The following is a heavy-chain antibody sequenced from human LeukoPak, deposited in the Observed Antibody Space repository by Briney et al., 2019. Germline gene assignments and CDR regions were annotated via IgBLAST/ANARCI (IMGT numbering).Heavy chain of an antibody. D-gene: IGHD3-3*01. Sequence: PGGSLRLSCAASGFTFSTYGMHWVRQAPGKGLEWLTDIWYDGSNKYYTDSVKGRFTISRDNSKNTLYLQMSSLRSEDTAVYYCARDHRSGYYKNYYGMGVWGQGTTVTVSS. V-gene: IGHV3-33*01. CDR3: ARDHRSGYYKNYYGMGV. J-gene: IGHJ6*02. CDR2: IWYDGSNK. CDR1: GFTFSTYG.